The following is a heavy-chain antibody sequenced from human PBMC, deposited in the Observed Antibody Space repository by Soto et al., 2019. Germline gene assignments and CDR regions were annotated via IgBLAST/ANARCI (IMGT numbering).Heavy chain of an antibody. J-gene: IGHJ3*02. Sequence: SETLSLTCTVSGGSISSGDCYWSWIRQPPGKGLEWIGYIDLTGRTYYNPSLKSRLAVSVDTSKNQFSLTLSSVTAADTAVYYCTRHRIIWANQMKVAISNEGFDIWGQGTMVTVSS. CDR1: GGSISSGDCY. CDR2: IDLTGRT. CDR3: TRHRIIWANQMKVAISNEGFDI. D-gene: IGHD3-16*01. V-gene: IGHV4-30-4*08.